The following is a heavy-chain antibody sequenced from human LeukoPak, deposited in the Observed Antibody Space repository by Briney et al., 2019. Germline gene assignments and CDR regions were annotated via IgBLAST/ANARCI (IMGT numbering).Heavy chain of an antibody. CDR3: ATGKGRTVVGSLFFDY. CDR1: GGIFSSYA. D-gene: IGHD4-23*01. J-gene: IGHJ4*02. V-gene: IGHV1-69*01. CDR2: IIPIFGTA. Sequence: SVKVSCKASGGIFSSYAISWVRQAPGQGLEWMGGIIPIFGTANYAQKFQGRVTITADESTSTAYMELSSLRSEDTAVYYCATGKGRTVVGSLFFDYWGQGTLVTVSS.